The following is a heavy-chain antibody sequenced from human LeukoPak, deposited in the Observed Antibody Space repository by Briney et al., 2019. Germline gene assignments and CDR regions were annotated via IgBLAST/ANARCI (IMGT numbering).Heavy chain of an antibody. V-gene: IGHV1-8*02. D-gene: IGHD1-26*01. CDR1: GYTFTRYY. J-gene: IGHJ6*03. Sequence: GASVKVSCKASGYTFTRYYIHWVRQATGQGLEWMGWINPNSGNAGYAQKFQGRVTMTRNTSISTAYMELSSLRSEDTAVYYCARALAWGGSSYSYYYMDVWDKGTTVTVSS. CDR3: ARALAWGGSSYSYYYMDV. CDR2: INPNSGNA.